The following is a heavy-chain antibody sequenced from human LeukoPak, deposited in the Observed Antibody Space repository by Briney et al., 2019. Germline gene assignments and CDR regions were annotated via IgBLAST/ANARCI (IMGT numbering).Heavy chain of an antibody. V-gene: IGHV4-59*01. J-gene: IGHJ6*03. CDR2: IYYSGST. Sequence: PSETLSLTCTVSGGSISSYYWSWIRQPPGKGLEWIGYIYYSGSTNYNPSLKSRVTISVDTSKNQFSLKLSSVTAADTAVYYCARHTYDSSGFDYYYYYYMDVWGRGTTVTISS. CDR3: ARHTYDSSGFDYYYYYYMDV. CDR1: GGSISSYY. D-gene: IGHD3-22*01.